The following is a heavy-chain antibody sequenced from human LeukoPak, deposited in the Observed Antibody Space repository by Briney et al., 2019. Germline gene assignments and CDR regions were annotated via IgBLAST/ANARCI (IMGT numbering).Heavy chain of an antibody. J-gene: IGHJ4*02. V-gene: IGHV4-34*01. Sequence: SETLSLTCAVYGGSFSGYYWSWIRQPPGEGLEWIGEINHSGSTNYNPSLKSRVTISVDTSKNQFSLKLSSVTAADTAVYYCARRKYCGGDCSNFDYWGQGTLVTVSS. CDR1: GGSFSGYY. CDR3: ARRKYCGGDCSNFDY. D-gene: IGHD2-21*02. CDR2: INHSGST.